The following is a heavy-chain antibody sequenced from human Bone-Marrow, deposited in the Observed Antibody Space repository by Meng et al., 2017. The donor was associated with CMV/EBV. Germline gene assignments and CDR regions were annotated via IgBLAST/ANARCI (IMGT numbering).Heavy chain of an antibody. J-gene: IGHJ4*02. CDR1: GFTFSSYG. V-gene: IGHV3-30*02. CDR2: IRYDGSNK. D-gene: IGHD1-26*01. CDR3: ARDGPQSGSERGDYFDY. Sequence: GGSLRLSCASSGFTFSSYGMHWVRQAPGKGLEWVAFIRYDGSNKYYADSVKGRFTISRDNSKNTLYLQMNSLRAEDTAVYYCARDGPQSGSERGDYFDYWGQGTLVTASS.